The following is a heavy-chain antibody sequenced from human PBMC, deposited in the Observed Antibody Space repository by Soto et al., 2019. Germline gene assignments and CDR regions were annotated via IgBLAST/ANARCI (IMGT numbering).Heavy chain of an antibody. V-gene: IGHV4-4*02. CDR2: IYHSGST. D-gene: IGHD6-13*01. J-gene: IGHJ4*02. CDR3: ARDQGSHPCE. Sequence: QVQLRESGPGLVRPSGTLSLTCAVSGGSISNDNWWSWVRQPPGKGLEWIGEIYHSGSTNYNPSLKSRVTMSVVPSKNLFSLTLNSVTAADTAFYYCARDQGSHPCEWGQGTLVSVSS. CDR1: GGSISNDNW.